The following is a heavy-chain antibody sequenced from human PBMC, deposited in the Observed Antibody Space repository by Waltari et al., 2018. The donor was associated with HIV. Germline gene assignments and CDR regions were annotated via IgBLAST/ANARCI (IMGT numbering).Heavy chain of an antibody. V-gene: IGHV4-4*07. CDR1: GGSISSYY. D-gene: IGHD6-13*01. CDR3: ARHSPQQLVVD. J-gene: IGHJ4*02. CDR2: IYTSGST. Sequence: QVQLQESGPGLVKPSETLSLTCTVSGGSISSYYWSWIRQPAGKGLGWIGRIYTSGSTNYNPSLKSRVTMSVDTSKNQFSLKLSSVTAADTAVYYCARHSPQQLVVDWGQGTLVTVSS.